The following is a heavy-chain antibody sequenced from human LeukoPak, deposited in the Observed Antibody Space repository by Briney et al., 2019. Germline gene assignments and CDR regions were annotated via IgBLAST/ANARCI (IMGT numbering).Heavy chain of an antibody. J-gene: IGHJ4*02. D-gene: IGHD3-3*01. CDR3: AREGGFYRPLDY. CDR2: VHLNGRT. Sequence: SETLSLTCGVSGGSVINTNWWTWVRQPPGKGLEWIGEVHLNGRTNYNPSLESRLTMSVDVSENQVSLKLTSVTAADTAVYYCAREGGFYRPLDYSGQGTLVTVSS. CDR1: GGSVINTNW. V-gene: IGHV4-4*02.